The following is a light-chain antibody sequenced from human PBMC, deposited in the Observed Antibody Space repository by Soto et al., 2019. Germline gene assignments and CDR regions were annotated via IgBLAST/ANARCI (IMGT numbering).Light chain of an antibody. CDR3: QSYDSSLSGYWV. CDR2: GNS. V-gene: IGLV1-40*01. CDR1: SSNIGAGYD. J-gene: IGLJ3*02. Sequence: QSVLTQPPSVSGAPGQRVTISCTGSSSNIGAGYDVHWYQHLPGTAPKLLIYGNSNRPSGVPDRFSGSKSGTSASLAITGLQAEDEADYYCQSYDSSLSGYWVFGGGTKVTVL.